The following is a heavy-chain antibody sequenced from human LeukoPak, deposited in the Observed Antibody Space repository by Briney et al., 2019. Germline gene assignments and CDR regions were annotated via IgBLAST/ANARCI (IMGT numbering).Heavy chain of an antibody. CDR2: ISAYNGNT. D-gene: IGHD3-22*01. Sequence: ASVKVSCKASGYTFTSYGISWVRQAPGQGLEWMGWISAYNGNTNYAQKLQGRVTMTTDTSTSTAYMELRSLRSDDTVVYYCARQLPGSGYYGWGGDYYYYMDVWGKGTTVTVSS. CDR3: ARQLPGSGYYGWGGDYYYYMDV. V-gene: IGHV1-18*01. J-gene: IGHJ6*03. CDR1: GYTFTSYG.